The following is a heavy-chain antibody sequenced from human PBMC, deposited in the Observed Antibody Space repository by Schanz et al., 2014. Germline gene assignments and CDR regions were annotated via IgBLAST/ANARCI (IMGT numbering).Heavy chain of an antibody. CDR1: GGSISTSSRY. D-gene: IGHD3-3*01. V-gene: IGHV4-39*01. J-gene: IGHJ4*02. Sequence: QLHLQESGPGLAKPSETLSLICSVSGGSISTSSRYWGWIRQSPGKGLEWLGRLYYTGKTHYNPSLKSQVPLPLDPPKTQFSRTLPSGTAADTAVYYCVRHGNYEFWHGPTPQFENWGQGTLVTVS. CDR2: LYYTGKT. CDR3: VRHGNYEFWHGPTPQFEN.